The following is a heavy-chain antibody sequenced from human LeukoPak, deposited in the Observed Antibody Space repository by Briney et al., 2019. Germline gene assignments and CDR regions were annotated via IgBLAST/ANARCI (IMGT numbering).Heavy chain of an antibody. CDR1: GFTFSSYW. Sequence: GGSLRLSCAVSGFTFSSYWMSWVRQAPGKGLEWVANIKQDGSEKYYVDSVKGRFTISRDNAKNSLYLQMNSLRAEDTAVYYCASTYDFWSDLGYWGQGTLVTVSS. J-gene: IGHJ4*02. CDR2: IKQDGSEK. V-gene: IGHV3-7*01. D-gene: IGHD3-3*01. CDR3: ASTYDFWSDLGY.